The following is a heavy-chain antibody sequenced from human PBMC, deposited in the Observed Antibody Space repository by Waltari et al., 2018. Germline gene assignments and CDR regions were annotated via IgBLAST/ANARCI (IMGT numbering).Heavy chain of an antibody. V-gene: IGHV4-4*02. CDR2: IYHSGTT. Sequence: QFQLLESGPGLVKPSGTLSLTCAVSGGSISSTYWWTWVRQSPGKGLEWIGDIYHSGTTNYTPSLKRRVTISMDTSKNQFSLTWISVTAADTALYYCARGRGANISMFRGAFDIWGQGTMGTVSS. D-gene: IGHD3-10*01. J-gene: IGHJ3*02. CDR1: GGSISSTYW. CDR3: ARGRGANISMFRGAFDI.